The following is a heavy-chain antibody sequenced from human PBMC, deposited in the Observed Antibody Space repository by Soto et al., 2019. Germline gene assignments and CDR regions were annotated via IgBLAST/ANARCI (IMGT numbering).Heavy chain of an antibody. V-gene: IGHV4-59*01. CDR3: ARWLRPYYFDY. J-gene: IGHJ4*02. Sequence: QVQLQESGPGLVKPSETLSLTCTVSGGSISSYYWSWIRPPPGKGLEWIGYIYYSGSTNYNPSLKSRVTISVDTSKNQFSLMLSSVTAADTAVYYCARWLRPYYFDYWGQGTLVTVSS. CDR2: IYYSGST. CDR1: GGSISSYY. D-gene: IGHD5-12*01.